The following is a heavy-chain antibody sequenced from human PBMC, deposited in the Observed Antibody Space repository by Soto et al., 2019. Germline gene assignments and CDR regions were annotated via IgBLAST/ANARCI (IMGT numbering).Heavy chain of an antibody. D-gene: IGHD4-4*01. CDR2: IGSSSRAI. Sequence: EVQLVESGGGLVQPGGSLRLSCAASGFTFSSYSMNWVRQTPGKGLEWISYIGSSSRAIYYADSVEGRFTVSRDNAKRSLYLQLNSLRDEDTAVYYGARDPDIGTQKLYFDYWGQGTLVTGSS. CDR1: GFTFSSYS. CDR3: ARDPDIGTQKLYFDY. J-gene: IGHJ4*02. V-gene: IGHV3-48*02.